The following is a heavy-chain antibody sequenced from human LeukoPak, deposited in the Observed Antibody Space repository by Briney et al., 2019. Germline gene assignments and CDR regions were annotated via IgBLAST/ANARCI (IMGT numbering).Heavy chain of an antibody. J-gene: IGHJ4*02. D-gene: IGHD6-19*01. Sequence: PGGSLPLSCTASGFPFDYYALSWVRPAPGKGLEWVGFVRSKAYGGKTEYAASVKGRFTISRDDSKSIAYLQMNSLKTEDTAVYYCTRDSPTLRGGWYYFDYWGEGTLVTVSS. CDR3: TRDSPTLRGGWYYFDY. V-gene: IGHV3-49*04. CDR2: VRSKAYGGKT. CDR1: GFPFDYYA.